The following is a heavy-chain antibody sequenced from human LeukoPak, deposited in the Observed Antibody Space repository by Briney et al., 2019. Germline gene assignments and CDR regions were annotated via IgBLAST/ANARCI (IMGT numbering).Heavy chain of an antibody. CDR3: ARRPGGYDSSGYSDY. Sequence: PGGPLRLSCAASGFTFSSYEMNWVRQAPEKGLEWVSYISGSGSTIYYADSVKGRFTISRDNAKNSLYLQMNSLRAEDTAVYYCARRPGGYDSSGYSDYWGQGTLVTVSS. D-gene: IGHD3-22*01. CDR1: GFTFSSYE. CDR2: ISGSGSTI. J-gene: IGHJ4*02. V-gene: IGHV3-48*03.